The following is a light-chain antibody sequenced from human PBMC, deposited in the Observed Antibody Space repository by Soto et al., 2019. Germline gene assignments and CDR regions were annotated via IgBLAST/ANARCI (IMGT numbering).Light chain of an antibody. J-gene: IGKJ4*01. CDR1: QGISSY. V-gene: IGKV1-9*01. CDR3: QQLNDYPVT. Sequence: DIQLTRSPSFLSASVGDRVTITCRASQGISSYLAWYQQKPGIAPSLLIYTASTLQSGVPSRFSGSGSGTEFTLTISSLQPEDFATYYCQQLNDYPVTFGGGTKVEIK. CDR2: TAS.